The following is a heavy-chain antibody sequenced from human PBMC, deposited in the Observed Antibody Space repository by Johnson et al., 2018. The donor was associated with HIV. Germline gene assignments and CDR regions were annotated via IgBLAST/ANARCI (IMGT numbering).Heavy chain of an antibody. CDR2: IKSDGSSI. D-gene: IGHD3-22*01. J-gene: IGHJ3*01. CDR3: ARGSTMRVSAFDL. CDR1: GFTFSSYA. V-gene: IGHV3-74*02. Sequence: VQLLESGGGVVQPGRSLRLSCAASGFTFSSYAMHWVRQAPGKGLEWVSRIKSDGSSINYADSVKGRFTISRDNAKNTLYLQMNSLRTEDTAVYYCARGSTMRVSAFDLWGQGTMVTVSS.